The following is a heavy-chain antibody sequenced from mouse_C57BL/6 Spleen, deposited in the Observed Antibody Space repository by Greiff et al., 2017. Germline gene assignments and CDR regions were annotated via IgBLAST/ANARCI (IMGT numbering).Heavy chain of an antibody. CDR2: IDPETGGT. D-gene: IGHD2-3*01. V-gene: IGHV1-15*01. J-gene: IGHJ3*01. CDR1: GYTFTDYE. Sequence: QVQLQQSGAELVRPGASVTLSCKASGYTFTDYEMHWVKQTPVHGLEWIGAIDPETGGTAYNQKFKGKAILTADKSYSTAYMELRSLTSEDSAVYYCTGWLLREAWFAYWGQGTLVTVSA. CDR3: TGWLLREAWFAY.